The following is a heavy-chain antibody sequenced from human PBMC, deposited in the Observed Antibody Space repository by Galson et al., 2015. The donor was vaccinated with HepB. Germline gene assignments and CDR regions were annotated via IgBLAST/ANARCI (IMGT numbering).Heavy chain of an antibody. J-gene: IGHJ3*01. CDR2: ISAYKGKT. CDR1: GYTFNNYG. Sequence: SVKVSCKASGYTFNNYGMSWVRQAPGQGLEWMGWISAYKGKTNYAQKFQGRVTMTTDTSRSTAYMEVRSLRSDDSAFYYCARDSFILGVGVTMDLNPKDALDLWGPGTPVIVSS. V-gene: IGHV1-18*01. CDR3: ARDSFILGVGVTMDLNPKDALDL. D-gene: IGHD1-26*01.